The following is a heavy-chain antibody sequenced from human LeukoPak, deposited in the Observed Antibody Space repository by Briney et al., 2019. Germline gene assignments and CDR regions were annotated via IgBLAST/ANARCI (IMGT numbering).Heavy chain of an antibody. CDR2: IYYSGST. CDR3: ARCDVVVAAAAYYYMEV. D-gene: IGHD2-15*01. Sequence: GSLRLSCTASGFTFSSYGMSWVRHPPGKGLEWIGSIYYSGSTNYNPSLKSRVTISVDKSKNQFSLKLSSVTAADTAVYYCARCDVVVAAAAYYYMEVWGKENTVTVSS. J-gene: IGHJ6*03. V-gene: IGHV4-39*07. CDR1: GFTFSSYG.